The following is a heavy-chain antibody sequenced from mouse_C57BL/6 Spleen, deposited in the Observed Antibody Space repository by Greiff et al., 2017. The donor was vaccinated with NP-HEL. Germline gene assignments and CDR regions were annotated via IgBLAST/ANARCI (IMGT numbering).Heavy chain of an antibody. Sequence: VQLQQSGPELVKPGASVKISCTASGYTFTDYYMNWVKQSPGKSLEWIGDINPNNGGTSYNQKFTGKATLTVDKSSSTAYMELRSLTSEDAAVYYCASSSYPYAMDCWGQGTSVTVAS. CDR3: ASSSYPYAMDC. D-gene: IGHD1-1*01. CDR2: INPNNGGT. V-gene: IGHV1-26*01. J-gene: IGHJ4*01. CDR1: GYTFTDYY.